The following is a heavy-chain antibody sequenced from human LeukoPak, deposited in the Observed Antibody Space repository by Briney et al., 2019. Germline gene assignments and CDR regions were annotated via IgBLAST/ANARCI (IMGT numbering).Heavy chain of an antibody. CDR3: ARLYYDSSGYYQICYFDY. J-gene: IGHJ4*02. CDR2: IYYSGST. V-gene: IGHV4-39*01. CDR1: GGSISSSSYY. Sequence: SETLSLTCTVSGGSISSSSYYWGWIRHPPGTGLEWMGRIYYSGSTYYNPSLKSRFTISVDTSKNQFSLNLSSVTAADTAVYYCARLYYDSSGYYQICYFDYWGQGTLVTVSS. D-gene: IGHD3-22*01.